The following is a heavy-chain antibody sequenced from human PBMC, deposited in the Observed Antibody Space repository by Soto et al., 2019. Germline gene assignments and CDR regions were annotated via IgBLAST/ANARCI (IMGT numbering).Heavy chain of an antibody. Sequence: SETLSLTCTVSGGSISISTYYWGWIRQPPGKGLEWIGGIYYSGITYYNPSLKSRGTISIDTSKNQFSLNLNYLTATDTAVYYCARPPTASLDDFEICGQGTMVTVSS. V-gene: IGHV4-39*01. CDR3: ARPPTASLDDFEI. CDR1: GGSISISTYY. J-gene: IGHJ3*02. CDR2: IYYSGIT.